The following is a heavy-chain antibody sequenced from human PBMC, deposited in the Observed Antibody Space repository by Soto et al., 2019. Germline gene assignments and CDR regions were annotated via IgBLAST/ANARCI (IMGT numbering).Heavy chain of an antibody. J-gene: IGHJ6*02. CDR1: GGSISSGGYY. V-gene: IGHV4-31*03. D-gene: IGHD3-10*01. Sequence: QVQLQESGPGLVKPSQTLSLTCTVSGGSISSGGYYWSWIRQHPGKGLEWIGYIYYSGSTYYNPSLKSRVTISVDTSKNQFSLKLSSVTAADTAVYYCARAAGKDYGSGSRPSPGKYYYYYGMDVWGQGTTVTVSS. CDR2: IYYSGST. CDR3: ARAAGKDYGSGSRPSPGKYYYYYGMDV.